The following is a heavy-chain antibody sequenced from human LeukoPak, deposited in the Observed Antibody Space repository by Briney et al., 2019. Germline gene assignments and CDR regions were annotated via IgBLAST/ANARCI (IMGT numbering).Heavy chain of an antibody. Sequence: PGGSLRLSCVASGFSLSNFQMYWVRQAPGKGLEWVSIISLDGSTEFYADSVKGRFTVSRDNAKNTVYLQMNNLRVDDTAMYYCVGTIASRGSEYWGQGALVTVSS. D-gene: IGHD6-6*01. CDR2: ISLDGSTE. V-gene: IGHV3-30-3*01. CDR3: VGTIASRGSEY. CDR1: GFSLSNFQ. J-gene: IGHJ4*02.